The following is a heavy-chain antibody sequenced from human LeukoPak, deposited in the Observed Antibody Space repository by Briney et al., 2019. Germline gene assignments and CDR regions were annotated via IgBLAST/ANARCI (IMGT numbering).Heavy chain of an antibody. CDR1: GGSISSSSYY. D-gene: IGHD4-17*01. CDR2: IYYSGST. J-gene: IGHJ4*02. V-gene: IGHV4-31*03. CDR3: ARALTTVTTLFDY. Sequence: SETLSLTCSVSGGSISSSSYYWGWIRQPPGKGLEWIGYIYYSGSTYYNPSLKSRVTISVDTSKNQFSLKLSSVTAADTAVYYCARALTTVTTLFDYWGQGTLVTVSS.